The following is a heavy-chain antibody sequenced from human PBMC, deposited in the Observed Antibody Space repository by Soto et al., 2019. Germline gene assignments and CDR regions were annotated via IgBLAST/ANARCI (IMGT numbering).Heavy chain of an antibody. CDR1: GGTFSSYT. Sequence: SVKVSCKASGGTFSSYTISWVRQAPGQGLEWMGRIIPILGIANYAQKFQGRVTITADKSTSTAYMELSSLRSEDTAVYYCARDLYYDILTGNNWFDPWGQGTLVTVSS. CDR2: IIPILGIA. V-gene: IGHV1-69*04. CDR3: ARDLYYDILTGNNWFDP. D-gene: IGHD3-9*01. J-gene: IGHJ5*02.